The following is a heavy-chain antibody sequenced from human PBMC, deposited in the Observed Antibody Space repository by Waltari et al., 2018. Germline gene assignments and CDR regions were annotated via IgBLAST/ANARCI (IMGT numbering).Heavy chain of an antibody. J-gene: IGHJ4*02. D-gene: IGHD2-21*02. CDR1: GFTFSSYG. CDR3: ARSDCGGDCYSPVGY. V-gene: IGHV3-33*01. Sequence: QVQLVESGGGVVQPGRSLRLSCAASGFTFSSYGMHWVRPASGKGLGWVAVIGYDGSNKYYADSGKGRFTISRDNSKNTLYLQMNSLRAEDTAVYYCARSDCGGDCYSPVGYWGQGTLVTVSS. CDR2: IGYDGSNK.